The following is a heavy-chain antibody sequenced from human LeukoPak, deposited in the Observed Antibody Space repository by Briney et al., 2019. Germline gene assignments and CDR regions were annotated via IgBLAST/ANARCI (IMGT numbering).Heavy chain of an antibody. Sequence: PGGSQRLSCAASGFTFSSYSMNWVRQAPGKGLEWVSSISSSSSYIYYADSVKGRFTISRDNAKNSLYLQMNSLRAEDTAVYYCAGDPVETGLFRRFDYWGQGTLVTVSS. CDR1: GFTFSSYS. CDR2: ISSSSSYI. V-gene: IGHV3-21*01. J-gene: IGHJ4*02. CDR3: AGDPVETGLFRRFDY. D-gene: IGHD5-24*01.